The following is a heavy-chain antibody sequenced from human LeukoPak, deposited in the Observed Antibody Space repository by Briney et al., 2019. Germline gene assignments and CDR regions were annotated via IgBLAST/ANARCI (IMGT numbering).Heavy chain of an antibody. CDR1: GYSISSGYY. D-gene: IGHD1-7*01. CDR2: IYHSGST. J-gene: IGHJ4*02. V-gene: IGHV4-38-2*02. Sequence: PSETLSLTCTVSGYSISSGYYWGWIRQPPGQGLEWIGSIYHSGSTYYNPSLKSRVTISVDTSKNQFSLKLSSVTAADTAVYYCAGDQDHNRNYWGPTRGQGTLVTVSS. CDR3: AGDQDHNRNYWGPT.